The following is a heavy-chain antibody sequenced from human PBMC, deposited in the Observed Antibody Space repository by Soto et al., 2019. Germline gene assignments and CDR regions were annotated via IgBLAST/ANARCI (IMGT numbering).Heavy chain of an antibody. Sequence: SETLSLTCTVSGGSISSYYWSWIRQPPGKGLEWIGYIYYSGSTNYNPSHKSRVTISVDTSKNQFSLKLSSVTAADTAVYYCARFPNRYYYGSGSYEGNWFDPWGQGTLVTVSS. CDR1: GGSISSYY. V-gene: IGHV4-59*01. D-gene: IGHD3-10*01. CDR3: ARFPNRYYYGSGSYEGNWFDP. CDR2: IYYSGST. J-gene: IGHJ5*02.